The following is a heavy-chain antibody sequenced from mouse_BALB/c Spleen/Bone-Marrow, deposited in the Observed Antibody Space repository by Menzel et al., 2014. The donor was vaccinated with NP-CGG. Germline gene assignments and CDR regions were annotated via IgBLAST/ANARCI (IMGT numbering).Heavy chain of an antibody. CDR1: GFTFSSYI. V-gene: IGHV5-12-2*01. J-gene: IGHJ1*01. CDR3: ARVSPYWYFDV. D-gene: IGHD6-2*01. CDR2: ISHSGGSS. Sequence: EVKLMESGGGFVQPGGSLKLSCAASGFTFSSYIMSWVRQTPEKRLEWVAYISHSGGSSYYLDTVKGRFTISRDNAKNTLCLQMSSLKSEDTAMYYCARVSPYWYFDVWGAGTTVTVSS.